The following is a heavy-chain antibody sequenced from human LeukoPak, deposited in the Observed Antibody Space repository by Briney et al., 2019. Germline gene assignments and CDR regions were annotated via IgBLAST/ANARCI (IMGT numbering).Heavy chain of an antibody. J-gene: IGHJ4*02. V-gene: IGHV1-2*02. CDR1: GYTFTGYY. Sequence: ASVKVSCKASGYTFTGYYMHWVRQAPGQGLEWMGWINPNSGGTNYAQKFQGRVTLTRDTSISTAYMELSSLRSDDTAVYYCARHTGGTGYFDYWGQGTLVTVSS. CDR3: ARHTGGTGYFDY. D-gene: IGHD1-26*01. CDR2: INPNSGGT.